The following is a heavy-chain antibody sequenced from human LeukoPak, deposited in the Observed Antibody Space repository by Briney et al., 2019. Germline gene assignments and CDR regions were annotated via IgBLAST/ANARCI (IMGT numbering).Heavy chain of an antibody. CDR2: IYYMGST. D-gene: IGHD3-3*01. J-gene: IGHJ4*02. CDR3: ARHEGFWSGYYSTDYFDY. Sequence: SGTLSPTFTVPGGSISSSSHYWGWIRHPPGKGLGWIGIIYYMGSTYYNPSLKSRVTISVDTSKNQFSRKLSSVTAADRPVYYCARHEGFWSGYYSTDYFDYWGQGTLVTVSS. V-gene: IGHV4-39*01. CDR1: GGSISSSSHY.